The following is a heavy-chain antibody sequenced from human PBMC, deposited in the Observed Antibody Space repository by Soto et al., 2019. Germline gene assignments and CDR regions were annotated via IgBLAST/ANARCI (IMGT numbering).Heavy chain of an antibody. CDR1: GYRFTTYW. CDR3: ARVTSSNWPYYYYYYNMDV. J-gene: IGHJ6*02. CDR2: IYPGDSDT. V-gene: IGHV5-51*01. D-gene: IGHD6-13*01. Sequence: GESLKISCKTSGYRFTTYWIGWVRQMPGKGLEWMGIIYPGDSDTRYSPSFQGQVTISADKSTSTAYLQWSSLKASDTAMYYRARVTSSNWPYYYYYYNMDVWGQGTTVTVSS.